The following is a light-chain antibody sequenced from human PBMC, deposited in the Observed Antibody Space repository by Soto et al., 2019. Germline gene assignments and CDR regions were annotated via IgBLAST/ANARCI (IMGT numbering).Light chain of an antibody. CDR3: HQYISYTPYT. CDR1: HSIGSS. CDR2: DAS. V-gene: IGKV1-5*01. Sequence: DIQMTQSPSALSASLGDRVTITCRASHSIGSSLASYHQRPGKAPNLLIFDASSLESGVPSRFSGGGSGTEFTLTISSLQPDDFGTYYCHQYISYTPYTIGQGTKVEIK. J-gene: IGKJ2*01.